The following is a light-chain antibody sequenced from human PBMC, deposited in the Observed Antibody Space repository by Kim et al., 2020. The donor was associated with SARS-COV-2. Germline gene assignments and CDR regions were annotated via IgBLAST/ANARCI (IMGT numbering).Light chain of an antibody. J-gene: IGLJ2*01. Sequence: VALAQTVRITCKGDSLRSYYATWYQQKPGQAPILVIYGKNNRPSGIPDRFSGSSSGNTASLTITGTQAGDEADYYCNSRDSNDNVVFGGGTQLTVL. CDR3: NSRDSNDNVV. V-gene: IGLV3-19*01. CDR1: SLRSYY. CDR2: GKN.